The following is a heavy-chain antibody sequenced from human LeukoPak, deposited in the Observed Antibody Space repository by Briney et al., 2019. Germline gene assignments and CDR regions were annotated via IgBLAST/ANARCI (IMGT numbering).Heavy chain of an antibody. CDR3: ARAPYCSSTSCSGADY. D-gene: IGHD2-2*01. V-gene: IGHV1-8*01. CDR2: MNPNSGNT. J-gene: IGHJ4*02. CDR1: GYTFTSYD. Sequence: ASVKVSCKASGYTFTSYDINWVRQATGQGLEWMGWMNPNSGNTGYAQKFQGRVTMTRNTSMSTAYMELSSLRSEDTAMYYCARAPYCSSTSCSGADYWGQGTLVTVSS.